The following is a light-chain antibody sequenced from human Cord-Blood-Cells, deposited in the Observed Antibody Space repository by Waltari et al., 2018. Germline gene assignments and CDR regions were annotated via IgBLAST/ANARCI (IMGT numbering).Light chain of an antibody. CDR3: QVWDSSSDHVV. J-gene: IGLJ2*01. CDR2: DDS. Sequence: SYVLTQPPSVSVAPGKTARITCGGNHLGSKNVHWYQQKPGQAPVLVVYDDSDRPSGIPERFSGSNSGNTAPLTISRVEAGDEADYYCQVWDSSSDHVVFGGGTKLTVL. V-gene: IGLV3-21*03. CDR1: HLGSKN.